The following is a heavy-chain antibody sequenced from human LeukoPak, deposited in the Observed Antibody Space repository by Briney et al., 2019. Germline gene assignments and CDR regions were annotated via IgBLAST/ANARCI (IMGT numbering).Heavy chain of an antibody. CDR1: GGSISSYY. D-gene: IGHD6-13*01. J-gene: IGHJ5*02. CDR3: AVLSRSSWFYK. Sequence: PSETLSLTCTVSGGSISSYYWSWVRQAPGMGLEWVSLINSGGSTYYADSVKGRFTISRDNSKNTVYLQMKSLRAEDTAVYYCAVLSRSSWFYKWGQGTLVTVSS. V-gene: IGHV3-66*01. CDR2: INSGGST.